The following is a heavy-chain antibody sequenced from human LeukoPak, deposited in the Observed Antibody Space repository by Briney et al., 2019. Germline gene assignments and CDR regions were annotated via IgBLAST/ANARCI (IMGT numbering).Heavy chain of an antibody. CDR1: GFTFSSYA. CDR2: ISGSGGST. V-gene: IGHV3-23*01. J-gene: IGHJ4*02. D-gene: IGHD3-10*01. CDR3: APYGSRSYYFDY. Sequence: GGSLRLSCAASGFTFSSYAMSWVRQAPGKGLEWVSAISGSGGSTYYADSVKGRFAISRDNSKNTLYLQMNSLRAEDTAVYYCAPYGSRSYYFDYWGQGTLVTVSS.